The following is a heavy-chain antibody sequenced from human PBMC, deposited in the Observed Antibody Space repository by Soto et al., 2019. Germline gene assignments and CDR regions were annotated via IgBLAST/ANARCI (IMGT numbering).Heavy chain of an antibody. CDR2: ISGSGGST. V-gene: IGHV3-23*01. CDR3: AKVTMVRGVDMPYFDY. Sequence: PGGSLRLSCAASGFTFSSYAMSWVRQAPGKGLEWVSAISGSGGSTYYADSVKGRFTISRDNSKNTLYLQMNSLRAEDTAVYYCAKVTMVRGVDMPYFDYWGQGTLVTVSS. J-gene: IGHJ4*02. CDR1: GFTFSSYA. D-gene: IGHD3-10*01.